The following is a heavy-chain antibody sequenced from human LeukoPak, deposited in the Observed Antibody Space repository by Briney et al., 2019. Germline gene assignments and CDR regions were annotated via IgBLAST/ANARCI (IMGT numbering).Heavy chain of an antibody. D-gene: IGHD3-10*01. Sequence: PSETLSLTCTVSGGSISSGDYYWSWIHQPPGKGLEWIGYIYYSGSTYYNPSLKSRVTISVDTSKNQFSLKLSSVTAADTAVYYCAWAYLVRGATPFDYWGQGTLVTVSS. V-gene: IGHV4-30-4*01. J-gene: IGHJ4*02. CDR1: GGSISSGDYY. CDR2: IYYSGST. CDR3: AWAYLVRGATPFDY.